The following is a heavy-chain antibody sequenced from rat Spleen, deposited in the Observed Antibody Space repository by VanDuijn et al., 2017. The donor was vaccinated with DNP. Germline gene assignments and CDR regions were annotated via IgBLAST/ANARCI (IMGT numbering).Heavy chain of an antibody. CDR1: GFTFSDYY. CDR2: ISHDGAST. V-gene: IGHV5-22*01. D-gene: IGHD1-10*01. J-gene: IGHJ2*01. CDR3: ARHHNNLYYFDY. Sequence: EVQLVESGGGLVQPGRSLKLSCAASGFTFSDYYMAWVRQAPTKGLEWVAYISHDGASTHYGDSVKGRLTISRDNVKSTLYLQMNSLRSEDMATYYCARHHNNLYYFDYWGQGVMVTVSS.